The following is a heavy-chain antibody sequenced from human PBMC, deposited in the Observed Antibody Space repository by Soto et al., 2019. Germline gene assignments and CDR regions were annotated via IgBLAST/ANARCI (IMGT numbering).Heavy chain of an antibody. CDR1: GLTFTTDA. CDR3: AKDLGPSSSWFFFNS. V-gene: IGHV3-23*01. D-gene: IGHD6-13*01. J-gene: IGHJ4*02. CDR2: TSASGSST. Sequence: GGSLRLSCAASGLTFTTDAMSWVRQAPGKGLEWVSGTSASGSSTYYAGSVKGRLTISTDTSNNTLYLQMHSLRADDTALYYCAKDLGPSSSWFFFNSWGQGTLVTVSS.